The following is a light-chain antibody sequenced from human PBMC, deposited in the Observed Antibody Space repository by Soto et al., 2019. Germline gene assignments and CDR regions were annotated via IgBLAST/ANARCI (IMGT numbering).Light chain of an antibody. V-gene: IGLV1-40*01. CDR1: SSNIGAGYD. CDR3: QSYDSSLSAYV. J-gene: IGLJ1*01. CDR2: GNS. Sequence: QSVLTQPPSVSGAPGQRVTISCTESSSNIGAGYDVHWYQLLPGTAPKLLIYGNSNRPSGVPDRFSGSKSGTSASLAIAGLQAEDEADYYCQSYDSSLSAYVFGTGTKVTVL.